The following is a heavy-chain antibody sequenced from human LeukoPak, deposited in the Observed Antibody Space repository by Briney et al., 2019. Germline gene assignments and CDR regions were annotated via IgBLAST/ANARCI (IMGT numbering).Heavy chain of an antibody. V-gene: IGHV4-39*01. Sequence: SETLSLTCTVSGGSISSSSYYWGWIRQPPGKGLEWIESIFYSGSTYYNPSLKSRVTISVDTSKTQFSLKLSSVTAADTAVYYCARHPGLSSNRPSYYYYMDVWGKGTTVTVSS. J-gene: IGHJ6*03. CDR1: GGSISSSSYY. D-gene: IGHD2-15*01. CDR3: ARHPGLSSNRPSYYYYMDV. CDR2: IFYSGST.